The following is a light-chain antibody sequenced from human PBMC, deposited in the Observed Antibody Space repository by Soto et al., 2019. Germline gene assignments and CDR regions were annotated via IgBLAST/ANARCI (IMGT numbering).Light chain of an antibody. V-gene: IGLV2-14*01. CDR1: SSDVGGYNY. CDR2: GVS. CDR3: SSYTSSCTLVV. Sequence: QSVLTQPASVSGSPGQSITISCTGTSSDVGGYNYVSWYQQHPGKAPKLMIYGVSNRPSGVSNRFSGSKSGNTASLTISGLQAEDEADYYCSSYTSSCTLVVFGGGTKQTVL. J-gene: IGLJ2*01.